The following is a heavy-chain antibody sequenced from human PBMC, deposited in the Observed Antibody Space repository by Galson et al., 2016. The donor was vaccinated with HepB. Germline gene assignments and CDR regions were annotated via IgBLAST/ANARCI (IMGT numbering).Heavy chain of an antibody. J-gene: IGHJ4*02. V-gene: IGHV3-30-3*01. CDR2: ISYDGSNK. CDR1: GFTFSLFA. CDR3: ARARDRYGSGGPLDY. Sequence: SLRLSCAASGFTFSLFAIHWVRQAPGKGLEWVAMISYDGSNKYYADSVKGRFTISRDNPKNTLYLQMDSLRIEDTAIYSRARARDRYGSGGPLDYWGQGNLVTVSS. D-gene: IGHD3-10*01.